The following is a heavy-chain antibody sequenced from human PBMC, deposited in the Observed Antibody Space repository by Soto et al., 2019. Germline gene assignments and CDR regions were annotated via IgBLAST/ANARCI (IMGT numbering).Heavy chain of an antibody. J-gene: IGHJ5*02. CDR3: ARVKGSGYHNWFDP. CDR1: GYTFTDYY. D-gene: IGHD3-22*01. V-gene: IGHV1-2*04. CDR2: INPNSGGT. Sequence: ASVNVSCKASGYTFTDYYMHWVRQAPGQGLEWMGWINPNSGGTNYAQKFQGWVTMTRDTSISTAYMELSRLRSDDTAVYYCARVKGSGYHNWFDPWGQGTLVTVSS.